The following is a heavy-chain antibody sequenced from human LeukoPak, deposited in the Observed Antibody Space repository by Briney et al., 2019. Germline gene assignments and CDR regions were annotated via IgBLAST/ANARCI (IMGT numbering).Heavy chain of an antibody. CDR3: ARVDSSSPHFDY. V-gene: IGHV4-34*09. CDR2: IYYTGST. J-gene: IGHJ4*02. CDR1: GGSFSGYY. Sequence: PSETLSLTCAVYGGSFSGYYWNWIRQPPGKGLEWIGYIYYTGSTYYDPSLKSRVTISVDTSKNQFSLKLSSVTAADTAVYYCARVDSSSPHFDYWGQGTLVTVSS. D-gene: IGHD3-22*01.